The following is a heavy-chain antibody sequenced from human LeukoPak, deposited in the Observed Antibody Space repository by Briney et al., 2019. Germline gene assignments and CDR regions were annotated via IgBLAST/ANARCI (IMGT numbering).Heavy chain of an antibody. V-gene: IGHV3-33*06. CDR2: IWYDGSNK. CDR1: GFTFSSYG. Sequence: GGSLRLSCAASGFTFSSYGMHWVRQAPGKGLEWVAVIWYDGSNKYYADSVKGRFTISRDNSKNTLYLQMNSLRAEDTAVYYCAKPPQAGDAFDFWGQGTMVTVPS. J-gene: IGHJ3*01. CDR3: AKPPQAGDAFDF.